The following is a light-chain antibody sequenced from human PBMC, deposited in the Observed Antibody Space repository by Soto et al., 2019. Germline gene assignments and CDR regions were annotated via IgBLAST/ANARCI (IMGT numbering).Light chain of an antibody. Sequence: EIVLTRPPGTLSLSPGKRATLSSRASQSVTSSYLAWYQQKPGQAPRLLIYGASSRATGIPDRFSGSGSGTDFTLTISRLEPEDFAVYYCQQYGSSPRTFGQGTKVEIK. V-gene: IGKV3-20*01. CDR3: QQYGSSPRT. CDR2: GAS. CDR1: QSVTSSY. J-gene: IGKJ1*01.